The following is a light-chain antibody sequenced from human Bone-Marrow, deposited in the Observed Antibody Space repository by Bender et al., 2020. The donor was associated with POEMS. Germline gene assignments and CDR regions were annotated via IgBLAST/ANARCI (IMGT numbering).Light chain of an antibody. V-gene: IGLV2-14*03. Sequence: QSALTQPASVPGSLGQSITISCTGTYSDVGGYAFVSWYQQHPGKAPKVMIFDVTNRPSGVSSRFSGSRSGNTASLTISGLQAEDEADYYCISYTTSSTVVFGGGTKLTVL. CDR2: DVT. J-gene: IGLJ2*01. CDR1: YSDVGGYAF. CDR3: ISYTTSSTVV.